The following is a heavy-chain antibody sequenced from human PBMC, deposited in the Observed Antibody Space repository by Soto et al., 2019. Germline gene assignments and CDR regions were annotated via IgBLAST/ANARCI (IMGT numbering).Heavy chain of an antibody. D-gene: IGHD6-6*01. J-gene: IGHJ5*02. Sequence: QVQLVQSGAEVKKPGASVKVSCKASGYTFFTYGITWVRQAPGQGLEWMGWISTYDGNTDYAQKLQGRGTMTTDTSTRTAYMELRSLRSDDTAVYYCARKSSSSSWFDPWGQGTLVTVSS. CDR2: ISTYDGNT. CDR1: GYTFFTYG. V-gene: IGHV1-18*01. CDR3: ARKSSSSSWFDP.